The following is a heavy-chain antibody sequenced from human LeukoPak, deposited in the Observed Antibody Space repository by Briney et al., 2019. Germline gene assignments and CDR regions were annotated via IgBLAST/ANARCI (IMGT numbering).Heavy chain of an antibody. CDR1: EFTFSSYW. CDR2: IKQDGSEK. J-gene: IGHJ4*02. Sequence: PGGSLRLSCAASEFTFSSYWMSWVRQAPGKGLEWVANIKQDGSEKYYVDSVKGRFTISRDNAKNSLYLQMNSLRAEDTAVYYCAREMTTVTTIDYWGQGTLVTVSS. CDR3: AREMTTVTTIDY. V-gene: IGHV3-7*01. D-gene: IGHD4-17*01.